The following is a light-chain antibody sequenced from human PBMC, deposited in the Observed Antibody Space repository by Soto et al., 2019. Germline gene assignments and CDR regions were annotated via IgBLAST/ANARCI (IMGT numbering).Light chain of an antibody. Sequence: QSALTQPASVSGSPGQSITLSCTGTSSDIGGYDYVSWYQRHTGKAHKLIMYDVNNRPSGVSNRFSGSKSSNTASLTISGLQAEDAADYYCTSYASGSSHVVFGGGTKVTVL. CDR2: DVN. V-gene: IGLV2-14*01. CDR1: SSDIGGYDY. CDR3: TSYASGSSHVV. J-gene: IGLJ2*01.